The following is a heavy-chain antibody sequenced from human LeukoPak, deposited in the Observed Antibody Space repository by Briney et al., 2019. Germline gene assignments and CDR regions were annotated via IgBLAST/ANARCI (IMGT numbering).Heavy chain of an antibody. CDR3: ARTIAAAGYYFDY. CDR2: IYYSGST. V-gene: IGHV4-59*01. D-gene: IGHD6-13*01. J-gene: IGHJ4*02. Sequence: SETLSLTCTVSGGSISSYYWSWIRQPPGKGLEFIGYIYYSGSTNYNPSLKSRVTISVDTSKNQFSLKLNSVTAADTAVYYCARTIAAAGYYFDYWGQGTLVTVSS. CDR1: GGSISSYY.